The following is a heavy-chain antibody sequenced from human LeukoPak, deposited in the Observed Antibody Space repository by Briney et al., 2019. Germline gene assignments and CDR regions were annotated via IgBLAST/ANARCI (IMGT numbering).Heavy chain of an antibody. CDR1: GFRFSSYA. CDR2: ISGSGGST. Sequence: GGSLRLSCAASGFRFSSYAMSWVRQAPGKGLDWVSVISGSGGSTYYADSVKGRFTISRDNSKNTLYLHMNSLRAEDTAVYYCTSQGGELVGYFYYYMDVWGKGTTVTVSS. D-gene: IGHD1-26*01. V-gene: IGHV3-23*01. J-gene: IGHJ6*03. CDR3: TSQGGELVGYFYYYMDV.